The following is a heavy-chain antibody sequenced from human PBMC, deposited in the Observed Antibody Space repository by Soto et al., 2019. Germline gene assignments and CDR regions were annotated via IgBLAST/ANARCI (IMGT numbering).Heavy chain of an antibody. J-gene: IGHJ4*02. D-gene: IGHD3-3*01. Sequence: PGGSLRLSCAASGFTFSSYAMSWVRQAPGKGLEWVSAISGSGGSTYYADSVKGRFTISRDNSKNTLYLQMNSLRAEDTAVYYCAKSVDYDFWSGYQAYDYWGQGTLVTVSS. CDR2: ISGSGGST. CDR1: GFTFSSYA. V-gene: IGHV3-23*01. CDR3: AKSVDYDFWSGYQAYDY.